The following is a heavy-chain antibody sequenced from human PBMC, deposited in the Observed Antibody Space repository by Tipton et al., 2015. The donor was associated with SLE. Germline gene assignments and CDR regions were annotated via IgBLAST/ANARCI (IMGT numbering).Heavy chain of an antibody. CDR2: IYYSGST. J-gene: IGHJ3*02. Sequence: TLSLTCTVSGGSISSGGFYWSWIRQHPGKGLEWIGYIYYSGSTNYNPSLKSRVTISVDTSKNQFSLKLSSVTAADTAVYYCARASIAVAENDAFDIWGQGTMVTVSS. CDR3: ARASIAVAENDAFDI. CDR1: GGSISSGGFY. V-gene: IGHV4-31*03. D-gene: IGHD6-19*01.